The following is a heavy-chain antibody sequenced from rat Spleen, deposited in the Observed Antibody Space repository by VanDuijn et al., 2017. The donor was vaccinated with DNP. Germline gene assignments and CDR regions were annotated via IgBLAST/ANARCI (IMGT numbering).Heavy chain of an antibody. V-gene: IGHV5-7*01. CDR1: RITFSDHN. D-gene: IGHD1-4*01. CDR3: ARLLPGYNVMDA. J-gene: IGHJ4*01. CDR2: ISYDGSDT. Sequence: EVLLVESDGGLVQPGRSLKLSCAVSRITFSDHNMAWVRQAPKKGLEWVATISYDGSDTYYRDSVKGRFTISRDNAKSTLYLQMNSLRSEDTATYYCARLLPGYNVMDAWGQGASVTVSS.